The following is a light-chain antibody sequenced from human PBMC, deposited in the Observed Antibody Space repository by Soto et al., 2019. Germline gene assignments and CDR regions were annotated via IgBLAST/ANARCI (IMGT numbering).Light chain of an antibody. CDR3: SSYSGSDNFVV. CDR2: EDI. CDR1: SSDVEANKL. Sequence: QSALTQPASVSGSPGQSITISCTGSSSDVEANKLVSWYQQHPGTAPRLVIYEDIRRPSGISGRFSGSKSGSTASLTISGLHAEDEADYYCSSYSGSDNFVVFGGGTKLTVL. J-gene: IGLJ2*01. V-gene: IGLV2-14*02.